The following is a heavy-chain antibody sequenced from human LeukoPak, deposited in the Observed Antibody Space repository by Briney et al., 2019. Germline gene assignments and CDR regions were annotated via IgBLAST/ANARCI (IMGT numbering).Heavy chain of an antibody. J-gene: IGHJ3*02. V-gene: IGHV3-11*01. Sequence: GGSLRLSCAASGFTFSDYYMSWIRQAPGKGLEWVSYISSSGSTIYYADSVKGRFTISRDNAKNSLYLQMNSLRAEDTAVYYCARDLRVQSEYYYGSGSNSGGAFDIWGQGTMVTVSS. CDR2: ISSSGSTI. CDR1: GFTFSDYY. D-gene: IGHD3-10*01. CDR3: ARDLRVQSEYYYGSGSNSGGAFDI.